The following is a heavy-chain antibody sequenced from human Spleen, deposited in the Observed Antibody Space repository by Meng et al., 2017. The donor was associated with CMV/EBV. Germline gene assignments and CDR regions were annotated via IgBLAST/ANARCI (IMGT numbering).Heavy chain of an antibody. D-gene: IGHD3-10*01. CDR3: ERTQRGGQWYFDL. V-gene: IGHV4-39*07. J-gene: IGHJ2*01. CDR2: VHYTGST. Sequence: GSLRLSCTVSGGSISGGSYYWTWIRQPPGKGLEWVGAVHYTGSTHYNPSLSSRVTILIDTSKNQFSLKLNSLTAADTAVYYCERTQRGGQWYFDLWGRGTLVTVSS. CDR1: GGSISGGSYY.